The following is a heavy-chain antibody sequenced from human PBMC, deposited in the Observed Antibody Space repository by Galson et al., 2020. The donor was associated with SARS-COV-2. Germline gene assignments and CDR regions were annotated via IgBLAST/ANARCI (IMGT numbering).Heavy chain of an antibody. D-gene: IGHD3-22*01. CDR2: IYYSGNT. CDR3: ARDEHYYDSSGYYSTGGWFDP. J-gene: IGHJ5*02. Sequence: SETLSLTCTVSGGSISSYYWSWIRQTPGKGLEWIGYIYYSGNTNYNPSLKSRVTISVDTSKNQFSLKLSSVTAADTAVYYCARDEHYYDSSGYYSTGGWFDPWGQGTLVTVSS. CDR1: GGSISSYY. V-gene: IGHV4-59*01.